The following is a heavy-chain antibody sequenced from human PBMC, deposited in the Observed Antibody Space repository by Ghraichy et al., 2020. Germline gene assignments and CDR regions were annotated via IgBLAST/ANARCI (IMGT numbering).Heavy chain of an antibody. V-gene: IGHV1-18*01. Sequence: SVKVSCKASGYTFINYGISWVRQAPGQGLEWMSWISFYTGAINYAQNFQGRVTMATDTSTSTVYMQFRSLTSDDSAVYYCARGGLSVADGLDVWGQGTTVTVSS. D-gene: IGHD3-10*01. CDR3: ARGGLSVADGLDV. CDR1: GYTFINYG. CDR2: ISFYTGAI. J-gene: IGHJ6*02.